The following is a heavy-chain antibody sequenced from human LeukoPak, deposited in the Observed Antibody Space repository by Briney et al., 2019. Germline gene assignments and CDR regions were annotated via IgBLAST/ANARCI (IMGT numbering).Heavy chain of an antibody. CDR1: GFTFSSYG. Sequence: GGSLRLSCAASGFTFSSYGMHWVRQAPGKGLEWVAFIRYDGSNKYYADSVKGRFAISRDNSKNTLYLQMNSLRAEDTAVYYCAKGSLSIAAAMVQVYWGQGTLVTVSS. CDR2: IRYDGSNK. CDR3: AKGSLSIAAAMVQVY. V-gene: IGHV3-30*02. D-gene: IGHD6-13*01. J-gene: IGHJ4*02.